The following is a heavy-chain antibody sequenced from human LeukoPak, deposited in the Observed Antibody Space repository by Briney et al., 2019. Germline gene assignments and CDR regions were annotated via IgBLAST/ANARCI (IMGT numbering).Heavy chain of an antibody. V-gene: IGHV3-23*01. CDR2: ISGSGGST. CDR3: AKDGLYYYDSSGYYRFDY. Sequence: GGSLRLSCAASGFYAMSWVRQAPGKGLEWVSAISGSGGSTYYADSVKGRFTISRDNSKNTLYLQMNSLRAEDTAVYYCAKDGLYYYDSSGYYRFDYWGQGTLVTVSS. CDR1: GFYA. J-gene: IGHJ4*02. D-gene: IGHD3-22*01.